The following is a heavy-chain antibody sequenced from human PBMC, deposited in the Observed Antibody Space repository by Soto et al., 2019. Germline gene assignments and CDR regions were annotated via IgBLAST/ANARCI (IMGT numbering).Heavy chain of an antibody. CDR3: ARDPRGDYVWGGWGSYFDY. CDR1: GGSISSYY. D-gene: IGHD3-16*01. CDR2: IYYSGST. V-gene: IGHV4-59*01. J-gene: IGHJ4*02. Sequence: SETLSLTCTVSGGSISSYYWSWIRKPPGKGLEWIGYIYYSGSTNYNPSLKSRVTISVDTSKNQFSLKLSSVTAADTAVYYCARDPRGDYVWGGWGSYFDYWGQGTLVTVSS.